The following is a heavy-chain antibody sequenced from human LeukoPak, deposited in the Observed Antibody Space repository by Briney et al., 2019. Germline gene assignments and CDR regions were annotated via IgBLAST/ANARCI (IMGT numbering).Heavy chain of an antibody. CDR1: GGSFSGYY. V-gene: IGHV4-34*01. CDR2: INVSGST. Sequence: SETLSLSCVVYGGSFSGYYWSCIRQPPGKGLEWMGEINVSGSTNYNPSLKSRVTISVDTSKNQFSLRLSSVTAADTAVYYCASGYSGYDLNYYWFFDLWGRGTLVTVSS. CDR3: ASGYSGYDLNYYWFFDL. D-gene: IGHD5-12*01. J-gene: IGHJ2*01.